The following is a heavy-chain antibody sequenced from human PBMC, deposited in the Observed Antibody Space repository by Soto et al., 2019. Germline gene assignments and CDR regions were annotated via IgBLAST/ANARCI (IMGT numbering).Heavy chain of an antibody. V-gene: IGHV1-46*03. D-gene: IGHD4-17*01. CDR2: INPSGGST. Sequence: QVQLVQSGAEVKKPGASVKVSCKASGYTFTSYYMHWVRQAPGQGLEWMGIINPSGGSTSYAQRFQGRVTMTRDTSTSTVYMELSSLRSEDTAVYYCARVRNDYGAFDYWGQGTLVTVSS. CDR1: GYTFTSYY. J-gene: IGHJ4*02. CDR3: ARVRNDYGAFDY.